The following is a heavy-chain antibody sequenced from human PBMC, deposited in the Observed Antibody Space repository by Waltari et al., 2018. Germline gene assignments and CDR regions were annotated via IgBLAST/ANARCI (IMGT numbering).Heavy chain of an antibody. D-gene: IGHD3-3*01. CDR3: AKGSDFDFWSVTDH. Sequence: EVQLLESGGALVEPGGSLKISCAASGFAFRSYAMSWVRQAPGKGLEWVSSVSGSGERPNYADSVKGRFTISKDISKNTVHLQMSSLRDEDTAVYYCAKGSDFDFWSVTDHWGQGTRVTVSS. J-gene: IGHJ4*02. CDR1: GFAFRSYA. CDR2: VSGSGERP. V-gene: IGHV3-23*01.